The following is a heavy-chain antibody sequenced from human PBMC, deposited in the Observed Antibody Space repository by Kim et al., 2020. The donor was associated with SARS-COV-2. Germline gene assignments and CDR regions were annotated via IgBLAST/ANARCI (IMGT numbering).Heavy chain of an antibody. V-gene: IGHV1-18*01. Sequence: ASVKVSCKASGYTFTSYGISWVRQAPGQGLEWMGWISAYNGNTNYAQKLQGRVTMTTDTSTSTAYMELRSLRSDDTAVYYCARDPRGKWEPPDNYYYYYGMDVWGQGTTVTVSS. CDR2: ISAYNGNT. CDR3: ARDPRGKWEPPDNYYYYYGMDV. D-gene: IGHD1-26*01. CDR1: GYTFTSYG. J-gene: IGHJ6*02.